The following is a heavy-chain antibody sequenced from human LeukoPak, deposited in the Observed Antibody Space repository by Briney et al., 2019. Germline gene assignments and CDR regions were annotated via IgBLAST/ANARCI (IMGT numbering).Heavy chain of an antibody. CDR3: ATVYYYDSSGYHQFDY. V-gene: IGHV1-24*01. J-gene: IGHJ4*02. CDR1: GYTLTELS. D-gene: IGHD3-22*01. Sequence: ASVKVSCKVSGYTLTELSMHWVRQPPGKGLEWMGGFDPEDGETIYAQKFQGRVTMTEDTSTDTAYMELSSLRSEDTAVYYCATVYYYDSSGYHQFDYWGQGTLVTVSS. CDR2: FDPEDGET.